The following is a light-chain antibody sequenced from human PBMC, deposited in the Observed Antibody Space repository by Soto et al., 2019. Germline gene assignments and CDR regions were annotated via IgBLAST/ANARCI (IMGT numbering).Light chain of an antibody. J-gene: IGKJ1*01. CDR2: GAS. CDR3: QQYVSSPRT. V-gene: IGKV3-20*01. Sequence: EIVLTQSPGTLSLSPGERATLSCRASQSVSSSYLAWYQQKPGQAPRLLIYGASSRATGIPDRFSGSGSGTDFTLTISRLEPEDFAVYYCQQYVSSPRTFGQRTKVEI. CDR1: QSVSSSY.